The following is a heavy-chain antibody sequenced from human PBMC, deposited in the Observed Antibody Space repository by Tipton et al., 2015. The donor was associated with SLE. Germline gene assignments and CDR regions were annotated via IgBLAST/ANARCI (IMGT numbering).Heavy chain of an antibody. CDR2: IYYSGST. D-gene: IGHD3-22*01. CDR1: GGSISSGGYY. V-gene: IGHV4-31*03. Sequence: SLTCTVSGGSISSGGYYWSWIRQHPGKGLEWIGYIYYSGSTYYNPSLKSRVTTSVDTSKNQFSLKLSSMTAADTAVYYCARAPGYHDGHSYQYYFDYWGQGSLVTVSS. J-gene: IGHJ4*02. CDR3: ARAPGYHDGHSYQYYFDY.